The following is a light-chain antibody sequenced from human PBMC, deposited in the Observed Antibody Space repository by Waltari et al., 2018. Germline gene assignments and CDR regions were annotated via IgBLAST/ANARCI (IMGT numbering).Light chain of an antibody. Sequence: EIVLTQSPDTLSFSPGESATLSCRASGSISKYLAWYQQKPGQAPRLLIYHASSRSSGIPDRFRGSGFGTDVSLTINRLEPEDFAVYYCQHYVNLPATFGQGTKLEIK. CDR3: QHYVNLPAT. V-gene: IGKV3-20*01. J-gene: IGKJ1*01. CDR2: HAS. CDR1: GSISKY.